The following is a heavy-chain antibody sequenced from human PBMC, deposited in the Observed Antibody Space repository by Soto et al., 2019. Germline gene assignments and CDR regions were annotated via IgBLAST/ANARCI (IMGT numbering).Heavy chain of an antibody. CDR3: ARGGYYYGSGSYYNAVAFDI. CDR2: IYPGDSDT. J-gene: IGHJ3*02. Sequence: GESLKISCKGSGYSFTSYWIGWVRQMPGKGLEWMGIIYPGDSDTRYSPSFQGQVTISADKSISTAYLQLSSLKASDTAMYYCARGGYYYGSGSYYNAVAFDIWGQGTMVTVSS. CDR1: GYSFTSYW. D-gene: IGHD3-10*01. V-gene: IGHV5-51*01.